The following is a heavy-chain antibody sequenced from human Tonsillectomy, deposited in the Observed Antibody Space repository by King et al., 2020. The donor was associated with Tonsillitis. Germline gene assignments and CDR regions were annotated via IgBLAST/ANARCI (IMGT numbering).Heavy chain of an antibody. V-gene: IGHV3-21*01. CDR3: ARSNYYDSSGYIDY. CDR2: ISSSSSYI. D-gene: IGHD3-22*01. Sequence: VQLVESGGGLVKPGGSLRLSCAASGFTFSTYSMNWVRQAPGKGLEWVSSISSSSSYIYYADSVKGRFTISRDNAKNSLYLQMNSLRADDTAVYYCARSNYYDSSGYIDYWGQGTLVTVSS. J-gene: IGHJ4*02. CDR1: GFTFSTYS.